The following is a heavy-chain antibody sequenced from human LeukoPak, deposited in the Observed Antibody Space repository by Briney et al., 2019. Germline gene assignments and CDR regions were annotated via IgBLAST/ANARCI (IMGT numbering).Heavy chain of an antibody. V-gene: IGHV3-7*01. CDR1: GISFSDFW. CDR3: ARIYYGSGSYGEWFDP. CDR2: IKEDGSAT. J-gene: IGHJ5*02. Sequence: PGGSLRLSCAVSGISFSDFWMSWVRQAPGKGLERGANIKEDGSATFYLDSVKGRFTISRANARSSVFLQMDSLRAEDTAVYYCARIYYGSGSYGEWFDPWGQGTLVTVSS. D-gene: IGHD3-10*01.